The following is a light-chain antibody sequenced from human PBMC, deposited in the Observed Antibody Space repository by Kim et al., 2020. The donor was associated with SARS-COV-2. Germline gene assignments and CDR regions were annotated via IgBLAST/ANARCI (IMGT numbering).Light chain of an antibody. V-gene: IGLV3-19*01. CDR1: SLRSSY. J-gene: IGLJ2*01. CDR2: GKN. Sequence: SSELTQDPAVSVALGQTVRLPCQGDSLRSSYATWYQPQPGQAPLLVIFGKNNRPSAIPDRFSGSRSVHTASLTITGTHAGAAAAFYCHSRGRRANVLFGG. CDR3: HSRGRRANVL.